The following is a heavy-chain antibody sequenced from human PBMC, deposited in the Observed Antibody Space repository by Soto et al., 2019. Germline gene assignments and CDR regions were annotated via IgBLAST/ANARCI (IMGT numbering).Heavy chain of an antibody. CDR3: ARMVRGEYAFDI. CDR2: IYHSGST. CDR1: GYSISSGYY. D-gene: IGHD3-10*01. V-gene: IGHV4-38-2*02. Sequence: SETLSLTCTVSGYSISSGYYWGWIRQPPGKGLEWIGSIYHSGSTYYNPSLKSRVTISVDTSKNQFSLKLSSVTAADTAVYYCARMVRGEYAFDIWGQGTMVTVSS. J-gene: IGHJ3*02.